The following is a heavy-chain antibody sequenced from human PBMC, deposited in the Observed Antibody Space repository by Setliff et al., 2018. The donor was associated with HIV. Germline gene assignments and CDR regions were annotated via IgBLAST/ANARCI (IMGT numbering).Heavy chain of an antibody. CDR1: GGSISSSSYY. CDR2: IYYSGST. CDR3: ASLGPATVTTDWGFDY. Sequence: SETLSLTCTVSGGSISSSSYYWGWIRQPPGKGLEWIGSIYYSGSTYYNPSLKSRVTISVDTSKNQFSLKLSSVTAADTAVYYCASLGPATVTTDWGFDYWGQGTLVTVSS. V-gene: IGHV4-39*07. D-gene: IGHD4-17*01. J-gene: IGHJ4*02.